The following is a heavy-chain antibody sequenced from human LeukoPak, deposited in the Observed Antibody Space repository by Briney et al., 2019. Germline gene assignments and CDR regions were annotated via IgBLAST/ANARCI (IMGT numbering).Heavy chain of an antibody. CDR3: ARSGGDAFDI. CDR1: GYTFTSYY. Sequence: GASVKVSCKASGYTFTSYYMHWVRQAPGQGLEWMGWIYPNSGDTKYAQKFQGRVTVTRDTSISTAFMEVSRLTSDDTAVYYCARSGGDAFDIWGQGTMVTVSS. D-gene: IGHD1-26*01. J-gene: IGHJ3*02. CDR2: IYPNSGDT. V-gene: IGHV1-2*02.